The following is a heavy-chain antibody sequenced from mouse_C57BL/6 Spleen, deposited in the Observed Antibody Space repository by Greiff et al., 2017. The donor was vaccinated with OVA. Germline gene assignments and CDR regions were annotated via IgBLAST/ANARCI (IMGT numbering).Heavy chain of an antibody. CDR2: IYPGDGDT. CDR1: GYAFSSSW. CDR3: ARTTVVATDY. V-gene: IGHV1-82*01. J-gene: IGHJ2*01. D-gene: IGHD1-1*01. Sequence: VKLMESGPELVKPGASVKISCKASGYAFSSSWMNWVKQRPGKGLEWIGRIYPGDGDTNYNGKFKGKATLTADKSSSTAYMQLSSLTSEDSAVYFCARTTVVATDYWGQGTTLTVSS.